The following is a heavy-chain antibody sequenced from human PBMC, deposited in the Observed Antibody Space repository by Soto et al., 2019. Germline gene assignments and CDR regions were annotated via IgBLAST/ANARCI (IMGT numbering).Heavy chain of an antibody. D-gene: IGHD3-10*01. CDR3: ARVWFPRFDP. CDR2: INPSSNDT. CDR1: GYSFSSYG. Sequence: QVHLVQSGPEVKKPGASMKVSCKAAGYSFSSYGITWVRQAPGHGLEWMGCINPSSNDTNYAQRFQGRVTVTTDTSPSTAYIELRNLKYDDTAVYYCARVWFPRFDPWGPGTLVTVPS. J-gene: IGHJ5*02. V-gene: IGHV1-18*01.